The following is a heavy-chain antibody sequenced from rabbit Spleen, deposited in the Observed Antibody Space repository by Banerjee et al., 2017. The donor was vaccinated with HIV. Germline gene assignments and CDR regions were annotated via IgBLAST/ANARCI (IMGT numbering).Heavy chain of an antibody. J-gene: IGHJ4*01. CDR2: INTATGKA. CDR3: ARDLVAVIGWNFNL. D-gene: IGHD1-1*01. CDR1: GFSFSDTDV. Sequence: QEQLEESGGGLVKPEGSLTLTCKASGFSFSDTDVMCWVRQAPGKGLQWIACINTATGKAVYASWAKGRFTISKTSSTTVTLQMTSLTVADTATYFCARDLVAVIGWNFNLWGQGTLVTVS. V-gene: IGHV1S45*01.